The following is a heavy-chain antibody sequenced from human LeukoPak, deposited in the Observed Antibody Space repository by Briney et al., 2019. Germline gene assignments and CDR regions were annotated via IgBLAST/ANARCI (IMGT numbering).Heavy chain of an antibody. CDR2: IIPIFGTA. J-gene: IGHJ4*02. CDR1: GGTFSSYA. Sequence: ASVKVSCKASGGTFSSYAISWVRQAPGQGLEWMGGIIPIFGTANYAQKFQGRVTITTDESTDTAYMELSSLRSEDTAVYYCARESIAAAGDFDYWGQGTLVTVSS. D-gene: IGHD6-13*01. V-gene: IGHV1-69*05. CDR3: ARESIAAAGDFDY.